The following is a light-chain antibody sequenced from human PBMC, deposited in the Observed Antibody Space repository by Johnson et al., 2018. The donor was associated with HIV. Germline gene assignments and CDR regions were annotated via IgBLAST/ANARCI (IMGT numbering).Light chain of an antibody. CDR3: GTWDSSLSKV. Sequence: QSVLTQPPSVSAAPGQKVTISCSGSSSNIGNNYVSWYQQIPGRAPKLLIYDNNKRPSGIPDRFSGSKSGTSATLGITGLQTGAEADYYCGTWDSSLSKVFGTGTKVTVL. CDR2: DNN. J-gene: IGLJ1*01. CDR1: SSNIGNNY. V-gene: IGLV1-51*01.